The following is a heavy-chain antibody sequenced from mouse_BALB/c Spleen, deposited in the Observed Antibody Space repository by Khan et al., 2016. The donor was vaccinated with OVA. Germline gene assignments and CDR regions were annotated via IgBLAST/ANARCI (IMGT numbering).Heavy chain of an antibody. D-gene: IGHD2-1*01. CDR3: VKQNHGTLYAVDY. CDR2: IWGDGHT. V-gene: IGHV2-3*01. Sequence: QVQLKQSGPGLVAPSQSLSITCTVSGFSLTSYGVSWVRQPPGKGLEWLGVIWGDGHTNYHSALISRLSISKDDSKSQVFFKLNSMQADDTATYYCVKQNHGTLYAVDYWGQGTSVTVSS. J-gene: IGHJ4*01. CDR1: GFSLTSYG.